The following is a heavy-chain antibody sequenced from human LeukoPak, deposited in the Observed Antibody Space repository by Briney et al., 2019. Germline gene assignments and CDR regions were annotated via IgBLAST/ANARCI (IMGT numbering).Heavy chain of an antibody. D-gene: IGHD1-26*01. CDR1: GYTLTEVS. V-gene: IGHV1-24*01. Sequence: ASVKVSCKVSGYTLTEVSMHWVRQAPGKGLEWMGGFGPEDGKTIYAQKFQGRVTMTEDTSTDTAYMELSSLRSEDTAVYFCATIYRGNYYYYYMDVWGKGTTVTVSS. CDR2: FGPEDGKT. J-gene: IGHJ6*03. CDR3: ATIYRGNYYYYYMDV.